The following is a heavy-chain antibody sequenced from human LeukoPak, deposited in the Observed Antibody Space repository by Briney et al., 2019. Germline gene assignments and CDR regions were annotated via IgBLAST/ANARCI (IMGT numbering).Heavy chain of an antibody. V-gene: IGHV3-66*01. Sequence: GGSLRLSCAASGFTVSSNYMTWVRQAPGKGLEWVSVIYSGGNTYYADSVKGRFTISRDTSKNTLYLQMNSLRAEDTAVYYCARDPCSGGNCYSSTADYWGQGTLVTVSS. CDR2: IYSGGNT. CDR3: ARDPCSGGNCYSSTADY. D-gene: IGHD2-15*01. J-gene: IGHJ4*02. CDR1: GFTVSSNY.